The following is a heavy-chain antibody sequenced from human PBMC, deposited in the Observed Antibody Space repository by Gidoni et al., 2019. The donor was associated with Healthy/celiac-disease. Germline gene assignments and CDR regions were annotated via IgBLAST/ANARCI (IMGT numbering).Heavy chain of an antibody. CDR1: GFTFSSYA. CDR2: ISYDGSNK. CDR3: ARGGYGDSEPYYYGMDV. D-gene: IGHD4-17*01. Sequence: QVQLVESGRGVLQPGRSLRLSCAASGFTFSSYAMHWVRQAPGKGLVVVAVISYDGSNKYYADSVKGRFTISRDNSKNTLYLQMNSLRAEDTAVYYCARGGYGDSEPYYYGMDVWGKGTTVTVSS. V-gene: IGHV3-30-3*01. J-gene: IGHJ6*04.